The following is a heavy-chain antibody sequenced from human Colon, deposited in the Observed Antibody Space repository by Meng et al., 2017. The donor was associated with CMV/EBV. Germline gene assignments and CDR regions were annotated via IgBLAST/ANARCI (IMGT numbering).Heavy chain of an antibody. CDR3: TTDRGTEGSNWKRSAFEA. Sequence: KAWMTWVRQSPGKGLELVGRIKSASDGGTTEYAAPVKGRFSISRDDSKSTLYLQMNSLKSEDIGIYYCTTDRGTEGSNWKRSAFEAWGQGTVVTVSS. CDR1: KAW. V-gene: IGHV3-15*01. CDR2: IKSASDGGTT. D-gene: IGHD1-1*01. J-gene: IGHJ3*01.